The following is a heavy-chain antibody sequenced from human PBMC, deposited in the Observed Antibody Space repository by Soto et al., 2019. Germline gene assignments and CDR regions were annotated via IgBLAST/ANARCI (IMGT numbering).Heavy chain of an antibody. J-gene: IGHJ6*02. CDR3: ARDVLRFLEWLPHTHYYYYYGMDV. D-gene: IGHD3-3*01. CDR2: INAGNGNT. V-gene: IGHV1-3*01. CDR1: GYTFTSYA. Sequence: ASVKVSCKASGYTFTSYAMHWVRQAPGQRLEWMGWINAGNGNTKYSQKLQGRVTITRDTSASTAYMELSSLRSEDTAVYYCARDVLRFLEWLPHTHYYYYYGMDVWGQGTTVTVSS.